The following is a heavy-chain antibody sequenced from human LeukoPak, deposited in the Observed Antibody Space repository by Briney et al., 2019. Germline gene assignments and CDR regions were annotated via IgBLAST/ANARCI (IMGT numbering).Heavy chain of an antibody. CDR2: IYYSGST. D-gene: IGHD6-6*01. Sequence: SETLSLTCTVSSGSISSYYWSWIRQPPRKGLEWIGNIYYSGSTNYNPSLKSRVTISVDTSKNQFSLNLRSVTAADTAVFYCARVHRLVPGPFHIWGQGTMVIVSS. V-gene: IGHV4-59*01. CDR3: ARVHRLVPGPFHI. CDR1: SGSISSYY. J-gene: IGHJ3*02.